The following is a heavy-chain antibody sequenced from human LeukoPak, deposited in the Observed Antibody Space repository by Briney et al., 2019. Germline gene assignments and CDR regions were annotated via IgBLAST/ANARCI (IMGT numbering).Heavy chain of an antibody. CDR2: INHSGST. J-gene: IGHJ4*02. CDR3: ARYVWGSYPTFEDY. D-gene: IGHD3-16*02. Sequence: SETLSLTCAVYGGSFSGYYWSWIRQPPGKGQEWIGEINHSGSTNYNPSFKSRVTISVDTSNNQFSLKLSSVTAADTAVYYCARYVWGSYPTFEDYWGQGTLVTVSS. V-gene: IGHV4-34*01. CDR1: GGSFSGYY.